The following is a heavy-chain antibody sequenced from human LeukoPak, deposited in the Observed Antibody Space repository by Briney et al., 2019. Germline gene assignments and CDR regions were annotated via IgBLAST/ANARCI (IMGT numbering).Heavy chain of an antibody. J-gene: IGHJ4*02. CDR1: GYTFDENH. D-gene: IGHD3-3*01. CDR3: ARDDFWSGYSYPPLNY. V-gene: IGHV1-18*04. Sequence: ASVKVSCKASGYTFDENHIHWVRQAPGQGLEWMGWISAYNGNTNYAQKLQGRVTMTTDTSTSTAYMELRSLRSDDTAVYYCARDDFWSGYSYPPLNYWGQGTLVTVSS. CDR2: ISAYNGNT.